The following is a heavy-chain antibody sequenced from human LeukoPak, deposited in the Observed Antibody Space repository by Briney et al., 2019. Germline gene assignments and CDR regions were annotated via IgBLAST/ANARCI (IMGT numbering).Heavy chain of an antibody. J-gene: IGHJ4*02. CDR2: IYHSGST. CDR1: GGSINTGSYC. Sequence: SETLSLTCTVSGGSINTGSYCWGWVRQPPGKGLEWIGSIYHSGSTFYNPSLQSRVAIAVDTSNNQVSLKLSSVTASDTAVNICASPHCGSTSCYNFDYWGPGILVTVSS. CDR3: ASPHCGSTSCYNFDY. V-gene: IGHV4-39*01. D-gene: IGHD2-2*02.